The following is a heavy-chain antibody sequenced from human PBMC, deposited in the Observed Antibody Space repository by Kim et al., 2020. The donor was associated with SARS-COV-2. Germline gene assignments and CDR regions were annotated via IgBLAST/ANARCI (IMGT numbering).Heavy chain of an antibody. J-gene: IGHJ6*01. D-gene: IGHD6-13*01. CDR2: IYSSSSST. V-gene: IGHV3-11*05. Sequence: GGSLRLSCAASGFTVSSYYINWIRQAPGKGLEWVSDIYSSSSSTNDDASMDRRTIICEDTTKNSXXLQMNIRXXDTTXLYCCSRVWYXXVRXXCM. CDR3: SRVWYXXVRXXCM. CDR1: GFTVSSYY.